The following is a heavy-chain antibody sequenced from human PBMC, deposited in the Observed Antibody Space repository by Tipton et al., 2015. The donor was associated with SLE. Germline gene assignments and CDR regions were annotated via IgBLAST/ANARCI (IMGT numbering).Heavy chain of an antibody. CDR1: GFSISSGYY. J-gene: IGHJ3*02. CDR3: ARWSAPPI. V-gene: IGHV4-38-2*01. CDR2: IYHSGTT. Sequence: TLSLTCDVSGFSISSGYYWGWIRQPPGKGLQWIGSIYHSGTTYYNPSLKSRVIVSVDTSKNQFSLKLSSVTAADTAVYYCARWSAPPIWGQGTMVTVSS.